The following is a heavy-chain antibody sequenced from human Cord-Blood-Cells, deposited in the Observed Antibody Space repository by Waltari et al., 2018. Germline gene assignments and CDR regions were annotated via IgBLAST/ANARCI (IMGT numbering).Heavy chain of an antibody. V-gene: IGHV3-74*01. CDR3: ARANWGNDAFDI. D-gene: IGHD7-27*01. CDR1: GFTFSSYW. Sequence: EVQLVESGGGLVQPGGSLRLSCAASGFTFSSYWMHWVRQAPGKGLVGVSRINSDGSSTSYADSVKGRFTISRDNAKNTLYLQMNSLRAEDTAVYYCARANWGNDAFDIWGQGTMVTVSS. J-gene: IGHJ3*02. CDR2: INSDGSST.